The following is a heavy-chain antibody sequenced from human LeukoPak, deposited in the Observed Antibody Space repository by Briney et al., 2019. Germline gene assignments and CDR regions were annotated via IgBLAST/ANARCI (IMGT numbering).Heavy chain of an antibody. CDR3: AKDLHYGSADY. CDR2: INNDGSIT. CDR1: GFTLSSYA. J-gene: IGHJ4*02. Sequence: PGGSLRLSCAASGFTLSSYAMSWVRQDPGKGLVWVSHINNDGSITNYADSVKGRFTISRDNAKNTLYLQMNSLRAEDTAVYYCAKDLHYGSADYWGQGTLVTVSS. V-gene: IGHV3-74*01. D-gene: IGHD3-10*01.